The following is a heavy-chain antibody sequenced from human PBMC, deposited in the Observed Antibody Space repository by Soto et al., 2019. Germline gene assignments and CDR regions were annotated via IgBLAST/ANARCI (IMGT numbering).Heavy chain of an antibody. J-gene: IGHJ3*02. CDR2: MNPNSGNT. D-gene: IGHD3-22*01. CDR1: GYTFTSYD. Sequence: ASVKVSCTASGYTFTSYDINWVRQATGQGLEWMGWMNPNSGNTGYAQKFQGRVTMTRNTSISTAYMELSSLRSEDTAVYYCASAPWLSDTDDAFDIWGQGTMVTVSS. CDR3: ASAPWLSDTDDAFDI. V-gene: IGHV1-8*01.